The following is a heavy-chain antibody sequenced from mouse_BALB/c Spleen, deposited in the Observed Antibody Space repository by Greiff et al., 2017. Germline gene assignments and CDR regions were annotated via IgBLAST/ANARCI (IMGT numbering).Heavy chain of an antibody. J-gene: IGHJ4*01. CDR2: ISSGGSYT. V-gene: IGHV5-9-3*01. CDR1: GFTFSSYA. Sequence: EVQLVESGGGLVKPGGSLKLSCAASGFTFSSYAMSWVRQTPEKRLEWVATISSGGSYTYYPDSVKGRFTISRDNAKNTLYLQMSSLRSEDTAMYYCARRHYDYDGYAMDYWGQGTSVTVSS. D-gene: IGHD2-4*01. CDR3: ARRHYDYDGYAMDY.